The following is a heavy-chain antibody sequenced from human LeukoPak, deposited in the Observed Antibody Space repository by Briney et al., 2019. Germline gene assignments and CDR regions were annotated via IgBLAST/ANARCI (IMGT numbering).Heavy chain of an antibody. D-gene: IGHD3-22*01. CDR2: IYYSGST. CDR1: GGSISSYY. J-gene: IGHJ4*02. Sequence: NPSETLSLTCTVSGGSISSYYWSWIRQPPGKGLEWIGYIYYSGSTNYNPSLKSRVTISVDTSKNQFSLKLSSVTAADTAVYYCARALSSGYLIWGQGTLVTVSS. V-gene: IGHV4-59*01. CDR3: ARALSSGYLI.